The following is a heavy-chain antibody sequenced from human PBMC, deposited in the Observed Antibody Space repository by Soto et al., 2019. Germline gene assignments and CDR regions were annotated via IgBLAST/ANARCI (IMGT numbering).Heavy chain of an antibody. CDR1: GGSIGIGSCS. CDR2: IYHSGST. J-gene: IGHJ6*02. D-gene: IGHD3-3*01. CDR3: ARGYYDFWSGYYYYYGMDV. Sequence: SDPRSRTNGVSGGSIGIGSCSWRWIRQPPGELLEWIGYIYHSGSTFYNPSLKSRVTISIDKSKNQFSLKLGSVTAADTAVYYCARGYYDFWSGYYYYYGMDVWGQGTTVTGSS. V-gene: IGHV4-30-2*01.